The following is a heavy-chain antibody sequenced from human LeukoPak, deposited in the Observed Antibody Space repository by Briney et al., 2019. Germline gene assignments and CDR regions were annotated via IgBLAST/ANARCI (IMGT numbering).Heavy chain of an antibody. J-gene: IGHJ4*02. CDR1: GVSISSGDYC. CDR2: IYYSGST. CDR3: ARDLVPNY. Sequence: PSETLSLTCTVSGVSISSGDYCWGWIRQPPGKGLESIGYIYYSGSTNYNPSLKSRVTISVDTSKNQFSLKLSSVTAADTAVYYCARDLVPNYWGQGTLVTVSS. V-gene: IGHV4-61*08.